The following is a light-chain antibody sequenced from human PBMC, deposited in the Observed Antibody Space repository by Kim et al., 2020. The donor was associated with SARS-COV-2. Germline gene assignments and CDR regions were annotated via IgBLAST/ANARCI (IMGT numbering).Light chain of an antibody. CDR1: SLRSYY. CDR3: NSRDSSGNHWV. Sequence: SSELTQDPAVSVALGQTVRITCQGDSLRSYYASWYQQKPGQAPVLVIYGKNNRPSGIPDLFSGSSSENTASLTITGAQAEDEADYYCNSRDSSGNHWVFGGGTKLTVL. CDR2: GKN. V-gene: IGLV3-19*01. J-gene: IGLJ3*02.